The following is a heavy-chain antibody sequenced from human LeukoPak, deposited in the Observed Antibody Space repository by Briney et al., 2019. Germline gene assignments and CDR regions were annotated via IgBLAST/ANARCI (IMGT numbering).Heavy chain of an antibody. CDR2: IYYSGST. CDR1: GGSISSYY. D-gene: IGHD2-15*01. V-gene: IGHV4-59*01. Sequence: SETLSLTCTVSGGSISSYYWSWIRQPPGKGLEWIGYIYYSGSTNYNPSLKSRVIISVDTSKNQFSLKLSSVTAADTAVYYCARDRDCSGGSCYLDAFDIWGQGTMVTVSS. J-gene: IGHJ3*02. CDR3: ARDRDCSGGSCYLDAFDI.